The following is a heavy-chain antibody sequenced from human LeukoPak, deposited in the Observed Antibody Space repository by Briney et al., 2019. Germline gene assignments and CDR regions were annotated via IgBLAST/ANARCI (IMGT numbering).Heavy chain of an antibody. V-gene: IGHV4-39*07. D-gene: IGHD5-12*01. CDR3: ARSGSGYLRYYFDY. CDR1: GGSISSSSYY. Sequence: SETLSLTCTVSGGSISSSSYYWGWIRQPPGKGLEWIGSIYSSGSTYYNPSLRSRVPISVDTSKNQFSLKLSSVTAADAAVYYCARSGSGYLRYYFDYWGQGTLVTVSS. CDR2: IYSSGST. J-gene: IGHJ4*02.